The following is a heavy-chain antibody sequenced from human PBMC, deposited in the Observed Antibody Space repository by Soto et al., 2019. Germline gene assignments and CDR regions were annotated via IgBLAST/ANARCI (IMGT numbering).Heavy chain of an antibody. CDR1: GGSISSSSYY. D-gene: IGHD3-16*01. CDR2: IYYSGST. J-gene: IGHJ5*02. Sequence: SETLSLTCTVSGGSISSSSYYWGWIRQPPGKGLEWIGSIYYSGSTYYNPSLKSRVTISVDTSKNQFSLKLSSVTAADTAVYYCARQRFAVGGWFDPWGQGTLVTVSS. CDR3: ARQRFAVGGWFDP. V-gene: IGHV4-39*01.